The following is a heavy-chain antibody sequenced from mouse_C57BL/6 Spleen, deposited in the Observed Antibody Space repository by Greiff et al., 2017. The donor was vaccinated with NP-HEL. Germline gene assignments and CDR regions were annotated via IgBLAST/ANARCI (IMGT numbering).Heavy chain of an antibody. CDR2: IDPETGGT. Sequence: QVHVKQSGAELVRPGASVTLSCKASGYTFTDYEMHWVKQTPVHGLEWIGAIDPETGGTAYNQKFKGKAILTADKSSSTAYMELRSLTSEDSAVYYCTRSYDYDRYFDYWGQGTTLTVSS. V-gene: IGHV1-15*01. CDR3: TRSYDYDRYFDY. D-gene: IGHD2-4*01. J-gene: IGHJ2*01. CDR1: GYTFTDYE.